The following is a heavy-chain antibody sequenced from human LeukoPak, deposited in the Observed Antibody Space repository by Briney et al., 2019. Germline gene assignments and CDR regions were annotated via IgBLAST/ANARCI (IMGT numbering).Heavy chain of an antibody. CDR2: IWYDGSNK. CDR1: GFTFSSYG. J-gene: IGHJ4*02. V-gene: IGHV3-33*01. Sequence: PGGSLRLSCAASGFTFSSYGMHWVRQAPGKGLEWAAVIWYDGSNKYYADSVKGRFTISRDNSKNTLYLQMNSLTAEDTAVYYCARDLDHYFDYWGQGTLVTVSS. D-gene: IGHD1-1*01. CDR3: ARDLDHYFDY.